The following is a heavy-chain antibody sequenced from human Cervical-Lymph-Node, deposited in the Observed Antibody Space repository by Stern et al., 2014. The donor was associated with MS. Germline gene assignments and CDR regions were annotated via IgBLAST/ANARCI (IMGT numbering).Heavy chain of an antibody. CDR3: VREDSDFDY. Sequence: EVQLVESGGGLVRPGGSLRLSCAASGFSFRSYWMRWVRQAPGKGLEWVGHIDRDGSEKNYVDSVKGRFTISRDNAKNSLYLEMSSLRDEDTAVYYCVREDSDFDYWGQGTLVAVSS. D-gene: IGHD3/OR15-3a*01. CDR1: GFSFRSYW. V-gene: IGHV3-7*01. CDR2: IDRDGSEK. J-gene: IGHJ4*02.